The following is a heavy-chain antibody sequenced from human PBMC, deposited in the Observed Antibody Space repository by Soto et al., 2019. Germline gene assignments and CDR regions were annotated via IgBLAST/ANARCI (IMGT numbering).Heavy chain of an antibody. V-gene: IGHV4-39*01. Sequence: PSETLSLTCTVSGFSLSSSSYCWGWIRPPPGKGLEWIGSIYYSGSTYYNPSLKSRVTISVDTSKNQFSLKLSSVTAADTAVYYCASQRDCRSTSCYEEPNWFDHWGQGTLVTVSS. CDR1: GFSLSSSSYC. CDR2: IYYSGST. J-gene: IGHJ5*02. CDR3: ASQRDCRSTSCYEEPNWFDH. D-gene: IGHD2-2*01.